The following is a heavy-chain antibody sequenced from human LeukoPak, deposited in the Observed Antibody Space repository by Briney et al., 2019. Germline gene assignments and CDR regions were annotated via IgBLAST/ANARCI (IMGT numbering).Heavy chain of an antibody. J-gene: IGHJ3*01. D-gene: IGHD3-9*01. Sequence: GGSLRLSCAASEFTFSAYSMNWVRQAPGQGLEWVSSITSSSSSTYYADSVKGRFTISRDNAKNSLYLQMNILRAEDTAVYFCARFETCQCDDVFDRWGQGTMVTVSS. CDR1: EFTFSAYS. CDR2: ITSSSSST. V-gene: IGHV3-21*01. CDR3: ARFETCQCDDVFDR.